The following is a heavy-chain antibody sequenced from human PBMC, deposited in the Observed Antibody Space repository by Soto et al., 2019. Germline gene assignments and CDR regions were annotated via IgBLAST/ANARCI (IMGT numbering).Heavy chain of an antibody. D-gene: IGHD1-1*01. CDR3: ARGRYGDY. CDR1: GYGFTTYG. CDR2: ISAHNGNT. J-gene: IGHJ4*02. V-gene: IGHV1-18*01. Sequence: QVHLVQSGAEVKKPGASVKVSCKGSGYGFTTYGITWVRQAPGQGLEWMAWISAHNGNTDYAQNLQGRVTVTRDTSTSTAYMEMRSLRSHDTAVYYCARGRYGDYWGQGALVTVSS.